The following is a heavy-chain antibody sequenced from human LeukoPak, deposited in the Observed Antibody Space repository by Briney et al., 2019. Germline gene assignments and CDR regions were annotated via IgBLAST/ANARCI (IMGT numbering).Heavy chain of an antibody. V-gene: IGHV3-64*04. CDR2: ITGDGGRT. D-gene: IGHD1-26*01. Sequence: GGSLRLSCSASGFTFSFYAMHWVRQAPGKRPECVSAITGDGGRTYYADAVKGRFTISRDNSKNTLYLQMNSLRAEDTAVYYCAKKGATTGDFDYWGQGTLVTVSS. CDR3: AKKGATTGDFDY. J-gene: IGHJ4*02. CDR1: GFTFSFYA.